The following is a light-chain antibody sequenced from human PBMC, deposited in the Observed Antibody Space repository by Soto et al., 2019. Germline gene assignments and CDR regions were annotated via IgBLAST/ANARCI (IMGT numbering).Light chain of an antibody. Sequence: QSALTQPASVSGSPGQSITISCSGTSSDVGAYNFVSWYQVHPGRAPKLIIYEASNRPSGVPDRFSGSKSGNTASLTISGLQAADEVDYYCSLYTSENTYVFGTGTKLTVL. CDR2: EAS. CDR3: SLYTSENTYV. CDR1: SSDVGAYNF. V-gene: IGLV2-14*01. J-gene: IGLJ1*01.